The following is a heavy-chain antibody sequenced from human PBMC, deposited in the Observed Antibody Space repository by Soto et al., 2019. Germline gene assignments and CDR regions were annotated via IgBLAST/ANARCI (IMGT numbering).Heavy chain of an antibody. CDR1: GFTLSSYE. Sequence: PGRSLRLSCAASGFTLSSYEMNWVSQAPGKGLEWVSYISSSGSTIYYADSVKGRFTISRDNAKNSLYLQMNSLRAEDTAVYYCARVAPIYSDYDWGYFDYWGQGTLVTVSS. CDR2: ISSSGSTI. J-gene: IGHJ4*02. V-gene: IGHV3-48*03. CDR3: ARVAPIYSDYDWGYFDY. D-gene: IGHD5-12*01.